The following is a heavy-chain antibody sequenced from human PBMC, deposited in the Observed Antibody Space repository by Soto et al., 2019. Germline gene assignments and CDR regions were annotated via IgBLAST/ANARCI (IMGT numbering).Heavy chain of an antibody. D-gene: IGHD2-15*01. CDR1: GGSISSNY. V-gene: IGHV4-59*08. CDR2: MYYSGST. CDR3: ARFCSGGSCNWFDP. J-gene: IGHJ5*02. Sequence: SETLSLTCTVSGGSISSNYWSWIRQPPGKGLEWIGYMYYSGSTYYNPSLKSRVTISVDTSKNQFSLKLSSVTAADTAVYYCARFCSGGSCNWFDPWGQGTRVTVSS.